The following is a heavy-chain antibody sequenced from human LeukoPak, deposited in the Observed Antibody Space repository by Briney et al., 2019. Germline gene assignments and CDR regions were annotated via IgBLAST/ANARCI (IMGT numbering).Heavy chain of an antibody. CDR3: AKGMIAVAGMDYYYGMDV. CDR1: GFTFSRYT. Sequence: GGSLRLSCGASGFTFSRYTMTWVRQAPGKGLEWVASISTSSIYKYYGDPVRGRFTISRDNSRNSAYLQMDSLSPEDTAVYYCAKGMIAVAGMDYYYGMDVWGQGTTVTVSS. CDR2: ISTSSIYK. D-gene: IGHD6-19*01. J-gene: IGHJ6*02. V-gene: IGHV3-21*01.